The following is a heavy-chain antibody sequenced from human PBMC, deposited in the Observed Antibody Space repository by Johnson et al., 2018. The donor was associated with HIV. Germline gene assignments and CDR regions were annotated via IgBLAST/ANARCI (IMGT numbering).Heavy chain of an antibody. J-gene: IGHJ3*02. CDR2: IRYDGSNT. D-gene: IGHD2-21*02. CDR1: GFTFSSYG. CDR3: AKDQYCGGDCYPDAFDI. V-gene: IGHV3-30*02. Sequence: QVQLVESGGGVVQPGGSLRLSCAASGFTFSSYGMPWVRQAPGKGLEWVAFIRYDGSNTYYADSVKGRFTISRDNSKNTLYLQMNSLRAEDTAVYYCAKDQYCGGDCYPDAFDIWGQGTMVTVSS.